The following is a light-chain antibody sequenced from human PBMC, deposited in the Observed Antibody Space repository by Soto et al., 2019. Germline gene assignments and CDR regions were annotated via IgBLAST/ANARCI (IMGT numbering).Light chain of an antibody. CDR3: QKYDRAPFT. V-gene: IGKV1-27*01. Sequence: DIQMTQSPSSLSAYLGDRVTITCRASQGISNYLAWNQQKPGRLPKLLLFGASTLQSGVPARFSGSGSGTLFTLTINGLLPEDVATYYCQKYDRAPFTFGPGTKVDFK. CDR2: GAS. J-gene: IGKJ3*01. CDR1: QGISNY.